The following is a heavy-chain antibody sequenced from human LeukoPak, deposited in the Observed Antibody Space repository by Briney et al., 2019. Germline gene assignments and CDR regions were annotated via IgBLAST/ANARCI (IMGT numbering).Heavy chain of an antibody. Sequence: ETLSLTCTVSGYAVSSGYYWGWIRQPPGKGLEWVSLISGSSGNTYYADSVRGRFTISRDNSKNTLYLQMNSLRAEDTAVYYCAKDEDYWGQGTLVTVSS. CDR1: GYAVSSGYY. J-gene: IGHJ4*02. CDR2: ISGSSGNT. CDR3: AKDEDY. V-gene: IGHV3-23*01.